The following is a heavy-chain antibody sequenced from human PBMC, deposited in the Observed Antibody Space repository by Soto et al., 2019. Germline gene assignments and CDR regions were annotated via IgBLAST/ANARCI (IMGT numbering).Heavy chain of an antibody. J-gene: IGHJ5*02. D-gene: IGHD3-10*01. V-gene: IGHV4-34*01. CDR3: AKGPQSGYYDSGXFYSSVP. CDR1: GGSFHGYY. CDR2: INHSGSV. Sequence: SETLSLTCAVYGGSFHGYYWSWIRQPPGKGLEWIGEINHSGSVNFNPTFKSRVSILLDTSKNQMSLQLSSVSAADTAIYYCAKGPQSGYYDSGXFYSSVPWGQ.